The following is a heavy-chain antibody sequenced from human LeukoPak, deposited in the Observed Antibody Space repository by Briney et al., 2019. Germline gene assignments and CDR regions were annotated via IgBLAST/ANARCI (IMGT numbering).Heavy chain of an antibody. J-gene: IGHJ4*02. Sequence: GGSLRLSCTASGLTFSSYGMHWVRQAPGKGLEWVAYIRYHGSNINYADSVKGRFTISRDNPKDTLFLQMSSLRAEDTAVYYCAEVLIGYCGSTSCPFDSWGQGTLVTVSS. CDR2: IRYHGSNI. CDR1: GLTFSSYG. D-gene: IGHD2-2*01. CDR3: AEVLIGYCGSTSCPFDS. V-gene: IGHV3-30*02.